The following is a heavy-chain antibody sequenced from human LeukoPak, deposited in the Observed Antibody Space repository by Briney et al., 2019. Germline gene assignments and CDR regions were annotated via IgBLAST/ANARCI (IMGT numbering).Heavy chain of an antibody. Sequence: GGSLRLSCAASGFTFSDYYMSWIRQAPGKGLEWVSYISSSGCTIYYADSVKGRFTISRDNAKNSLYLQMNSLRAEDTAVYYCARDRRLTLWPRPTDAFDIWGQGTMVTVSS. J-gene: IGHJ3*02. CDR2: ISSSGCTI. CDR3: ARDRRLTLWPRPTDAFDI. CDR1: GFTFSDYY. D-gene: IGHD4-17*01. V-gene: IGHV3-11*01.